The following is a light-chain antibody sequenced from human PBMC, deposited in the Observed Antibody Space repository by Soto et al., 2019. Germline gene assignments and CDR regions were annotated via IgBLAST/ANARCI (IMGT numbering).Light chain of an antibody. V-gene: IGKV3-11*01. Sequence: EIVLTHAPATLSSAPGETATLSCSASQYVGTRLAWYQHKPGQAPRLLIYYMSKRATGIPARFSGSGSGTDFNITISSLAPEDFAIYYCHPPQSWPRTFGQGTKVEIK. CDR2: YMS. J-gene: IGKJ1*01. CDR1: QYVGTR. CDR3: HPPQSWPRT.